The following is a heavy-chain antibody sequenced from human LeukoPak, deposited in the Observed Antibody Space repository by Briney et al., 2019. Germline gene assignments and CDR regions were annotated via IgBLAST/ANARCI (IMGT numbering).Heavy chain of an antibody. CDR1: GFTFSSYG. Sequence: PGRSLRLSCAASGFTFSSYGMHWVRQAPGKGLEWGAVISYDGSNKYYADSVKGRFTISRDNSKNTLYLQMNSLRAEDTAVYYCAKDTAVAGLRYFDYWGQGTLVTVSS. V-gene: IGHV3-30*18. CDR2: ISYDGSNK. J-gene: IGHJ4*02. D-gene: IGHD6-19*01. CDR3: AKDTAVAGLRYFDY.